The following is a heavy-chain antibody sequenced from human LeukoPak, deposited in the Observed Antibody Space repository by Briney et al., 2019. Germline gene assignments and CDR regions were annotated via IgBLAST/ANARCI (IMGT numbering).Heavy chain of an antibody. D-gene: IGHD1-26*01. J-gene: IGHJ3*02. V-gene: IGHV4-34*01. CDR3: ARGRRSWDAFDI. CDR2: INHSGNT. Sequence: KPSETLSLTCAVYGGSFSTYYWSWIRQPPGKGLEWIGEINHSGNTNYNPSLKSRVTISVDTSKTQFSLNLNSVTAADTAVYYCARGRRSWDAFDIWGQGTMVTVSS. CDR1: GGSFSTYY.